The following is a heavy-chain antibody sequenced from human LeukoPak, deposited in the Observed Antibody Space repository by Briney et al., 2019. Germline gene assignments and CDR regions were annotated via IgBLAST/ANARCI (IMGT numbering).Heavy chain of an antibody. Sequence: ASVKVSCKASGYTFTGYYMHWVRQAPGQGLEWMGWINPNSGGTNYAQKFQGRVTMTRDTSISTAYMELSRLRSDDTAVYYCARSLGGSSWYGFDPWGQGTLVTVSS. CDR3: ARSLGGSSWYGFDP. J-gene: IGHJ5*02. D-gene: IGHD6-13*01. CDR1: GYTFTGYY. CDR2: INPNSGGT. V-gene: IGHV1-2*02.